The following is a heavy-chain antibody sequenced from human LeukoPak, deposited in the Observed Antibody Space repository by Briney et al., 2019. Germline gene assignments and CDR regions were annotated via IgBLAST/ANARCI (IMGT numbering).Heavy chain of an antibody. V-gene: IGHV3-21*01. CDR1: GFTFSSYS. D-gene: IGHD6-19*01. CDR2: ISSSSSYI. Sequence: PGGSLRLSCTASGFTFSSYSMNWVRQAPGKGLEWVSYISSSSSYIYYADSVKGRFTISRDNAKNSLYLQMNSLRAEDTAVYYCARGVRWLYPTYVYYFDYWGQGTLVTVSS. CDR3: ARGVRWLYPTYVYYFDY. J-gene: IGHJ4*02.